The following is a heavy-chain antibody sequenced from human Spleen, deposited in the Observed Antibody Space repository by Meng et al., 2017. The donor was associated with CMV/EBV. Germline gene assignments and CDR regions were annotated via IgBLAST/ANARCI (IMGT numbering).Heavy chain of an antibody. CDR3: AKYTYYYDSSGYPHWDYYYYGMDV. J-gene: IGHJ6*02. CDR1: GFTFSSYA. D-gene: IGHD3-22*01. V-gene: IGHV3-23*03. Sequence: GESLKISCAASGFTFSSYAMSWVRQAPGKGLEWVSVIYSGGSSTYYADSVKGRFTISRDNYKNTLYLQMNSLRAEDTAVYYCAKYTYYYDSSGYPHWDYYYYGMDVWGQGTTVTVSS. CDR2: IYSGGSST.